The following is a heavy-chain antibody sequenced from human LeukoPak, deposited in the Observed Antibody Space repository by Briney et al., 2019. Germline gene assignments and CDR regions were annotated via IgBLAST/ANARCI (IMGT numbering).Heavy chain of an antibody. CDR1: RFTFSNYW. CDR2: IKQDGSEE. D-gene: IGHD3-10*01. CDR3: ARDQYSYGSGNYYKSFDY. J-gene: IGHJ4*02. Sequence: PGGSLRLSCAASRFTFSNYWMTWVRQAPGKGLEWVADIKQDGSEENYVDSVKGRFSISRDNAKNSLYLQMNSLRAEDTAVYYCARDQYSYGSGNYYKSFDYWGQGTLVTVSS. V-gene: IGHV3-7*01.